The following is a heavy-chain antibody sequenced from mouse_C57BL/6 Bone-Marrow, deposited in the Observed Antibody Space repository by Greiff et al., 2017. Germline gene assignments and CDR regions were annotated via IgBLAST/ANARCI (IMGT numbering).Heavy chain of an antibody. J-gene: IGHJ4*01. D-gene: IGHD2-4*01. CDR1: GYTFTNYW. CDR2: MHPNGGSP. Sequence: QVQLQQPGAELVKPGASVKLSCKASGYTFTNYWMHWVKQRPGQGLEWIGMMHPNGGSPDYNEKFKSEATLSVDQSSRTAYMELSSLTSEDSAVYYCAISYDYDDYTMDYWGQGTSVTVSS. V-gene: IGHV1-64*01. CDR3: AISYDYDDYTMDY.